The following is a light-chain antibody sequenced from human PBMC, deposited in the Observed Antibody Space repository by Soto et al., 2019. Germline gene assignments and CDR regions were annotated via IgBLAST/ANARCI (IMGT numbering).Light chain of an antibody. CDR1: SSNIGGNS. CDR2: EVS. CDR3: SSYTSSSTLV. V-gene: IGLV2-14*01. J-gene: IGLJ1*01. Sequence: QSVLTQPPSVSAAPGQKVTISCSGSSSNIGGNSVSWYQQLPGTAPKLLIYEVSNRPSGVSNRFSGSKSGNTASLTISGLQAADEADYYCSSYTSSSTLVFGTGTKVTVL.